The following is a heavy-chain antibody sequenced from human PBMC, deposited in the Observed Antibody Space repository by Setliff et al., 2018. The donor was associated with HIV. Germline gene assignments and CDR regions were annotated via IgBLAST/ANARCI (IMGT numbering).Heavy chain of an antibody. CDR1: GFTFSSYW. Sequence: PGGSLRLSCAASGFTFSSYWMHWVRQPPGKGLEWVSGISSNTDNIYYADSVTGRFTISRDNAKNSLFLQMNDLRPEDTAFYYCVKDGTPIGRYYQYFHVWGEGIMVTVSS. V-gene: IGHV3-9*01. CDR3: VKDGTPIGRYYQYFHV. D-gene: IGHD1-26*01. J-gene: IGHJ6*04. CDR2: ISSNTDNI.